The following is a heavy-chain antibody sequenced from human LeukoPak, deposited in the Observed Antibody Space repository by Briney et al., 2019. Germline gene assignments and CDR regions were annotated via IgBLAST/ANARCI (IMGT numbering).Heavy chain of an antibody. Sequence: SETLSLTCTVSGDSISSGDYYWSWIRQPPGKGLEWIGEINHSGSTNYNPSLKSRVTISVDTSKNQFSLKLSSVTAADTAVYYCARDFEQWLVHHWFDPWGQGTLVTVSS. J-gene: IGHJ5*02. D-gene: IGHD6-19*01. CDR2: INHSGST. CDR3: ARDFEQWLVHHWFDP. CDR1: GDSISSGDYY. V-gene: IGHV4-39*07.